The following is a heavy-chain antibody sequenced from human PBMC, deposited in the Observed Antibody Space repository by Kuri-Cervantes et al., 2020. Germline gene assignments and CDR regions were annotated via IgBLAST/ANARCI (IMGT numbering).Heavy chain of an antibody. J-gene: IGHJ3*02. V-gene: IGHV4-39*02. CDR1: GGSIRSSSYY. D-gene: IGHD3-22*01. CDR3: ARENYDSSDYYDGLRGDAFDI. CDR2: INHIGST. Sequence: SETLSLTCTVSGGSIRSSSYYWGWIRQPPGKGLEWIGEINHIGSTNYNPSLKSRITISVDTSKNQFSLKVSSVTAADTAVYYCARENYDSSDYYDGLRGDAFDIWGQGTMVTVSS.